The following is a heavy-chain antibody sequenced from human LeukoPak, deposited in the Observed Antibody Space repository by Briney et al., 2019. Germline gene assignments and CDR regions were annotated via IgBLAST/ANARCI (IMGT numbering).Heavy chain of an antibody. D-gene: IGHD3-9*01. CDR1: GFTFSSYS. J-gene: IGHJ4*02. Sequence: PGGSLRLSCAASGFTFSSYSMNWVRQAPGEGLEWVSSISSSSSYIYYADSVKGRFTISRDNAKNSLYLQMNSLRAEDTAVYYCARDNDLLRYFDWPLDYWGQGTLVTVSS. V-gene: IGHV3-21*01. CDR3: ARDNDLLRYFDWPLDY. CDR2: ISSSSSYI.